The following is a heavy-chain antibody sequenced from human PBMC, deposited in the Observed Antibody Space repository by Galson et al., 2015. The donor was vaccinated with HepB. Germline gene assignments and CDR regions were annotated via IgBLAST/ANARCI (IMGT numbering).Heavy chain of an antibody. V-gene: IGHV3-23*01. CDR3: ATRSGASGWYSYFQH. D-gene: IGHD6-19*01. CDR2: MSYNGDNT. CDR1: GFTFSSYA. J-gene: IGHJ1*01. Sequence: SLRLSCAASGFTFSSYAIMWVRQAPGKGLEWVSGMSYNGDNTLYADSVKGRFTISRDISKNTVYLQMNSLRVEDTAVYYCATRSGASGWYSYFQHWGQGTLVTVSS.